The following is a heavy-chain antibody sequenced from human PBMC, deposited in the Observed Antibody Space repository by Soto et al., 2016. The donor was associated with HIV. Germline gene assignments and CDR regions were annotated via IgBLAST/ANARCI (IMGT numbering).Heavy chain of an antibody. CDR2: ISGSGGST. CDR1: GFTFSSYA. J-gene: IGHJ4*02. V-gene: IGHV3-23*01. D-gene: IGHD2-15*01. CDR3: AKAWDIVVVLSGMGY. Sequence: VQLLESGGGLVQPGGSLRLSCAASGFTFSSYAMSWVRQAPGKGLEWVSTISGSGGSTYYADSVKGRFTISRDNSKNTLYLQMNSLRAEDTAVYYCAKAWDIVVVLSGMGYWGQGTLVTVSS.